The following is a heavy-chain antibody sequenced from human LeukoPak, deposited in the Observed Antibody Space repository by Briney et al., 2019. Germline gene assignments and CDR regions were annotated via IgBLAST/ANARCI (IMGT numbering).Heavy chain of an antibody. V-gene: IGHV3-33*01. Sequence: GRSLRLSCAASGFTFSSYGMHWVRQAPGKGLEWVAVIWYDGSNKYYADSVKGRFTISRDNSKNTLYLQMNSLRAEDTAVYYCALIAAHVNFDYWGQGTLVTVSS. D-gene: IGHD6-25*01. CDR1: GFTFSSYG. CDR2: IWYDGSNK. CDR3: ALIAAHVNFDY. J-gene: IGHJ4*02.